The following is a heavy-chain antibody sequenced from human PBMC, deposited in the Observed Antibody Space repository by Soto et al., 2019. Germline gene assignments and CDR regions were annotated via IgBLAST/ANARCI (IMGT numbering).Heavy chain of an antibody. D-gene: IGHD2-2*01. CDR2: IIPIFGTA. CDR1: GGTFSSYA. V-gene: IGHV1-69*13. Sequence: SVKVSCKASGGTFSSYAISWVRQAPGQGLEWMGGIIPIFGTANYAQKFQGRVTITADESTSTAYMELRSLRSEDTAVYYCASPLGDIVVVPAAKGYYYYYGMEVWGEGTKVTVSS. CDR3: ASPLGDIVVVPAAKGYYYYYGMEV. J-gene: IGHJ6*04.